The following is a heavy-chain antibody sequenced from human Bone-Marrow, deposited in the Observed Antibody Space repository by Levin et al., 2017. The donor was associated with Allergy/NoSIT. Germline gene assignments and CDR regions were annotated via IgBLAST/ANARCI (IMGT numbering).Heavy chain of an antibody. CDR1: GGTFTTYL. CDR2: IIPIVNIA. D-gene: IGHD3-22*01. CDR3: ARDRPSHYDDGGYHWGYFDY. J-gene: IGHJ4*02. V-gene: IGHV1-69*04. Sequence: SVKVSCKASGGTFTTYLISWVRQAPGQGLEWMGRIIPIVNIANYAQKFEGRVTITADKSTSTAYMELTSLTSEDTAVYYCARDRPSHYDDGGYHWGYFDYWGQGTLVTASS.